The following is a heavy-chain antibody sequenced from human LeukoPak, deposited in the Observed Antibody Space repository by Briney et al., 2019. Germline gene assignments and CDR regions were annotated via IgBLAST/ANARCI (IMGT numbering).Heavy chain of an antibody. Sequence: GGSLRLSCAASGFTFSSYEMNWVRQAPGKGLEWVSYISSSGSTIYYADSVKGRFTISGDNAKNSLYLQMNSLRAEDTAVYYCARSPRGVVVPAAVDYWGQGTLVTVSS. D-gene: IGHD2-2*01. CDR3: ARSPRGVVVPAAVDY. CDR1: GFTFSSYE. V-gene: IGHV3-48*03. J-gene: IGHJ4*02. CDR2: ISSSGSTI.